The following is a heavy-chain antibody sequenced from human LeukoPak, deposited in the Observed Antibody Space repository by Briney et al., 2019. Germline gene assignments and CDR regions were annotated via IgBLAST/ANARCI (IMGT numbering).Heavy chain of an antibody. CDR1: GGSISSGSYY. CDR2: IYTSGNT. V-gene: IGHV4-61*02. J-gene: IGHJ4*02. D-gene: IGHD4-17*01. Sequence: PSQTLSLTCTVSGGSISSGSYYWSWIRQPAGKGLEWIGRIYTSGNTNYNPSLKSRVTIPLDTSRNQFSLKLSSVTAADTAVYYCARDYGDYVPGDYWGQGTLVTVSS. CDR3: ARDYGDYVPGDY.